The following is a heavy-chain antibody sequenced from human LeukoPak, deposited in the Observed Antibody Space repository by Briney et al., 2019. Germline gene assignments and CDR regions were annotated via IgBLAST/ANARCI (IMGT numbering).Heavy chain of an antibody. J-gene: IGHJ4*02. CDR2: ISSSSSTI. D-gene: IGHD3-3*01. CDR3: ARDGAYYDFWNGGPGFDY. Sequence: GGSLRLSCAASGFTFSSYSMNWVRQAPGKGLEWVSYISSSSSTIYYADSVKGRFTISRDNAKNSLYLQMNSLRAEDTAVYYCARDGAYYDFWNGGPGFDYWGQGTLVTVSS. V-gene: IGHV3-48*01. CDR1: GFTFSSYS.